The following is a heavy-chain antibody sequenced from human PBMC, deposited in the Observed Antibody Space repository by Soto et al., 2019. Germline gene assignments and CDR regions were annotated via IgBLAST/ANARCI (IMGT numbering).Heavy chain of an antibody. Sequence: ASVKVSCKASGYTFTSYGISWVRQAPGQGLEWMGWISAYNGKTNYAQKLQVIVTMTTDTSTSTAYMELRSLRSDDTAVYYCARSLRGYSVGNFDYWGQGTLVTVSS. D-gene: IGHD5-12*01. V-gene: IGHV1-18*01. CDR3: ARSLRGYSVGNFDY. J-gene: IGHJ4*02. CDR1: GYTFTSYG. CDR2: ISAYNGKT.